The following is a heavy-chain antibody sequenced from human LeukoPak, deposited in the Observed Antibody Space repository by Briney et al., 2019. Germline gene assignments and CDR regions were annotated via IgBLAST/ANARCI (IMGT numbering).Heavy chain of an antibody. V-gene: IGHV3-21*01. CDR2: ISSSSSYI. CDR1: GFTFSSYS. J-gene: IGHJ3*02. D-gene: IGHD3-10*01. Sequence: GGSLRLSCAASGFTFSSYSMNWVRQAPGKGLEWVSSISSSSSYIYYADSVKGRFTISRDNAKNSLYLQMNSWRAEDTAVYYCASSYYGSGSYRAFDIWGQGTMVTVSS. CDR3: ASSYYGSGSYRAFDI.